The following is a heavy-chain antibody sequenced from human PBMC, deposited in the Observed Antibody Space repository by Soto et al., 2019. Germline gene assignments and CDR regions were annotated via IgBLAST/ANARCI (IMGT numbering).Heavy chain of an antibody. CDR2: IYPGDSDT. Sequence: GESLKISCKGSGYSFTSYWIGWVRQMPGKGLEWMGIIYPGDSDTRYSPSFQGQVTISADKSISTAYLQWSSLKASDTAMYYCARHDIAAAGYYYYGMDVWGQGTTVSVS. J-gene: IGHJ6*02. V-gene: IGHV5-51*01. CDR1: GYSFTSYW. CDR3: ARHDIAAAGYYYYGMDV. D-gene: IGHD6-13*01.